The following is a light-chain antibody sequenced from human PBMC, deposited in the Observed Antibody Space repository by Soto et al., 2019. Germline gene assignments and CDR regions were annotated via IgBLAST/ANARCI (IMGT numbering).Light chain of an antibody. J-gene: IGKJ4*01. CDR2: AAS. V-gene: IGKV1-27*01. Sequence: DIQMTQSPSSLSASVGDRVTMTCRASQGISNYLAWYQQKPGKVPKLLIYAASTLQSGVPSRFSVSGSGTDFTLTISSLQPEDGATYYCQKYNSAPLTFGGGTKVEIK. CDR1: QGISNY. CDR3: QKYNSAPLT.